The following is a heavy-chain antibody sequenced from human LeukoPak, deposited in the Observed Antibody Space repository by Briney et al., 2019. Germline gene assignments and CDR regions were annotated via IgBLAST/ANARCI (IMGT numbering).Heavy chain of an antibody. CDR2: VYHTGTA. CDR1: GYSINSGYY. V-gene: IGHV4-38-2*02. J-gene: IGHJ6*03. CDR3: VRDGPYRITNMDV. Sequence: SETLSLTCAVSGYSINSGYYWGWIRQPPGEGLEWIGSVYHTGTAYYNPSLESRVTISLDRSKNQVSLKVSPLTAADTAVYYCVRDGPYRITNMDVWGKGSTVTVSS.